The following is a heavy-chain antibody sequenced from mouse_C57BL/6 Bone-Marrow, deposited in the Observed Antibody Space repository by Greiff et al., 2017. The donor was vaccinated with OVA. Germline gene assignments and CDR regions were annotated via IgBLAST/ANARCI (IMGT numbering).Heavy chain of an antibody. J-gene: IGHJ4*01. CDR1: GFSLTSSG. CDR2: IWSGGST. D-gene: IGHD2-5*01. CDR3: ARNEGYYSTYYYAMDY. V-gene: IGHV2-2*01. Sequence: QVQLQQSGPGLVQPSQSLSITCTVSGFSLTSSGVHWVRQSPGKGLEWLGVIWSGGSTDSNAAFISRLSISKDNSKSQVFFKMNSLQADDTAIYYCARNEGYYSTYYYAMDYWGQGTSVTVSS.